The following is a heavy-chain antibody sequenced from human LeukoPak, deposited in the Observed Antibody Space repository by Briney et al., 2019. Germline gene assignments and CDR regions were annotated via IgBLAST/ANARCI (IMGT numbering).Heavy chain of an antibody. Sequence: GGSLRLSCAASGFTVSSNYMSWVRQAPGTGLEWVSAIYSGGSTYYADSMKGRFTISRDTSKNTLYLQVNSLRAEDTAVYYCARMIAAAGTTGGDYFDYWGQGTLVTVSS. J-gene: IGHJ4*02. CDR1: GFTVSSNY. CDR3: ARMIAAAGTTGGDYFDY. D-gene: IGHD6-13*01. CDR2: IYSGGST. V-gene: IGHV3-53*01.